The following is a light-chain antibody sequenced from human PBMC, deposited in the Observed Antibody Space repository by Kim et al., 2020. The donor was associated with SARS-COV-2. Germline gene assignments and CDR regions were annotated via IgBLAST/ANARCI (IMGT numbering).Light chain of an antibody. CDR2: GAS. Sequence: SQGERATLSCRASQSVNNNYLAWYQQKPGQRPRLLIYGASSRATGIADRFSGSGSGTDFTLTISRLEPEDFVVYYCQQYGSSPWTFGQGTKVDIK. V-gene: IGKV3-20*01. CDR1: QSVNNNY. J-gene: IGKJ1*01. CDR3: QQYGSSPWT.